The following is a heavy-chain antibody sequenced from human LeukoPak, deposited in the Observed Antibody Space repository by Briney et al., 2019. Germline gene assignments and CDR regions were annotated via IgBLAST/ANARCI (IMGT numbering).Heavy chain of an antibody. D-gene: IGHD2-2*01. J-gene: IGHJ4*02. V-gene: IGHV3-23*01. Sequence: GGSLRLSCAASGFTFSTYAMSYVRQVPGKGLEWVSAISGSDPGTYYADSVKGRFTISRDNSRNTLHLQMNSLRVEDTAIYYCAKGNAGHCTGTTCYPSDYWGQGTLVTVSS. CDR1: GFTFSTYA. CDR2: ISGSDPGT. CDR3: AKGNAGHCTGTTCYPSDY.